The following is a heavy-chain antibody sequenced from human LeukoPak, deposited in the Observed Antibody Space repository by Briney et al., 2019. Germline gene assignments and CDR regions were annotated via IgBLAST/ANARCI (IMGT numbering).Heavy chain of an antibody. CDR3: AKESGFGELLLDYFDY. V-gene: IGHV3-9*01. CDR1: GFTFDDYA. CDR2: ISWNSGSI. D-gene: IGHD3-10*01. J-gene: IGHJ4*02. Sequence: GGSLRLSCAASGFTFDDYAMHWVRQAPGKGLEWVSGISWNSGSIGYADSVKGRFTISRDNAKNSLYLQMNSLRAEDTALYYCAKESGFGELLLDYFDYWGQGTLVTVSS.